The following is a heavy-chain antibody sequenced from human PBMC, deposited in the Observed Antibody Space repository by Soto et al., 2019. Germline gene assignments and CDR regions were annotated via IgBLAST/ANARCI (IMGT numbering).Heavy chain of an antibody. CDR3: ARVSFETSGYADY. D-gene: IGHD3-22*01. CDR1: GDIFSTYT. J-gene: IGHJ4*02. V-gene: IGHV1-3*01. Sequence: AAVKVSCKASGDIFSTYTMHWVRQAPGQRLEWMGWINAANGNTKYSQNFQGRVTISRDTSASTAYLELSSLRSEDTAVYYCARVSFETSGYADYWGQGTLVTVSS. CDR2: INAANGNT.